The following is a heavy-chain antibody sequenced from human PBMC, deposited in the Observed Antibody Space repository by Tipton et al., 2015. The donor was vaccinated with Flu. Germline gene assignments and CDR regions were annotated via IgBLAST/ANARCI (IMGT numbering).Heavy chain of an antibody. CDR3: ARVKPTMGKKKGYNWFDP. CDR1: GYTFTSYG. CDR2: ISAYNGNT. V-gene: IGHV1-18*01. Sequence: QLVQSGAEVKKPGASVKVSCKASGYTFTSYGISWVRQAPGQGLEWMGWISAYNGNTNYAQKLQGRVTITRNTSISTAYMELSSLRSEDTAVYYCARVKPTMGKKKGYNWFDPWGQGTLVTVSS. D-gene: IGHD4/OR15-4a*01. J-gene: IGHJ5*02.